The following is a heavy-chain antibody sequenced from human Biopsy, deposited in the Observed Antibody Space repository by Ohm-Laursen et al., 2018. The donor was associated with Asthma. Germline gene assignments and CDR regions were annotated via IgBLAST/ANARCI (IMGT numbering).Heavy chain of an antibody. CDR1: GFTVSTNG. V-gene: IGHV3-53*01. CDR2: IYSGGTS. D-gene: IGHD3-3*02. CDR3: ARTFHFWSPYHAEHYQL. J-gene: IGHJ1*01. Sequence: GSLRLSCAASGFTVSTNGMSWVRQAPGKGLEWVSVIYSGGTSHTADSVRGRFTISRDYSKNTLYLQMHSLRAEDTAVYYCARTFHFWSPYHAEHYQLWGQGTLVTVSS.